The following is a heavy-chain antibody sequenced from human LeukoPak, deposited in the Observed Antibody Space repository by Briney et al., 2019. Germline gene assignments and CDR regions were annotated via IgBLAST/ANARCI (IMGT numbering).Heavy chain of an antibody. J-gene: IGHJ4*02. CDR1: GYSISRGYY. CDR3: ARTGTGNYFDY. D-gene: IGHD1-1*01. CDR2: IYYSGST. Sequence: PSETLSLTSAVSGYSISRGYYWGWIRQPPGKGREWIGTIYYSGSTYYNPSLKSRLTISLDPSKNQFSLKLSSVTAADTAVFYCARTGTGNYFDYWGQGTLVTVSS. V-gene: IGHV4-38-2*01.